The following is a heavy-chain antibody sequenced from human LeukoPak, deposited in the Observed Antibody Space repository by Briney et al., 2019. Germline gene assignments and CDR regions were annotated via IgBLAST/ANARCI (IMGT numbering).Heavy chain of an antibody. CDR2: IKEDGSEK. D-gene: IGHD3-10*01. V-gene: IGHV3-7*05. CDR3: AKYTSGTSYRGLDQ. J-gene: IGHJ4*02. CDR1: GFTFSRFW. Sequence: GGSLRLSCAASGFTFSRFWMSWVRQAPGKGLEYVANIKEDGSEKYYVDSVKGRFTISRDNARNSLYLQMNSLRAEDTAVYSCAKYTSGTSYRGLDQWGQGTLVTVSS.